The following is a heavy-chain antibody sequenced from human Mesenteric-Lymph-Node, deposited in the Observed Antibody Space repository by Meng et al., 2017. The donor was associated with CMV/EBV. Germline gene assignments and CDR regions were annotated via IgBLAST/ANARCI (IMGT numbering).Heavy chain of an antibody. CDR3: ARTNYDFWSGYPSDY. CDR1: GYSFTSYW. J-gene: IGHJ4*02. V-gene: IGHV5-51*01. D-gene: IGHD3-3*01. CDR2: IYPGDSDT. Sequence: GESLKISCKGSGYSFTSYWIGWVRQMPGKGLEWMGIIYPGDSDTRYSPSFQGQVTISADKSISTAYLQWSSLKASDTAMYYCARTNYDFWSGYPSDYWGQGTLVTVSS.